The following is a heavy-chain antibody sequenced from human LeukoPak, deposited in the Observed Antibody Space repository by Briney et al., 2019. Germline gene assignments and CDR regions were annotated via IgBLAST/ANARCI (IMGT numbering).Heavy chain of an antibody. CDR2: ISYSGNA. CDR1: SGSISNYY. V-gene: IGHV4-59*01. J-gene: IGHJ4*02. Sequence: SETLSLTCTVSSGSISNYYWSWIRQPPGKGLEWIGYISYSGNAIYNPSLNSRVTISVDTSKNQFSLKLSSVTAADTAVYYCARGGSSSWSPFLFDYWGQGTLVTVSS. D-gene: IGHD6-13*01. CDR3: ARGGSSSWSPFLFDY.